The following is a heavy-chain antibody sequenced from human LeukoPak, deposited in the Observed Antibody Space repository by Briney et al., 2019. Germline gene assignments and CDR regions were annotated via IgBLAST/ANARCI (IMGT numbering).Heavy chain of an antibody. Sequence: GGSLRLSCAASGFTFSSYSMNWVRQAPGKGLEWVSYISSSSTIYYADSVKGRFTISRDNAKNSLYLQMNSLRAEDTAVYYCARDSGGGYDSSGYYYQFDYWGQGTLVTVSS. CDR3: ARDSGGGYDSSGYYYQFDY. V-gene: IGHV3-48*01. CDR1: GFTFSSYS. CDR2: ISSSSTI. D-gene: IGHD3-22*01. J-gene: IGHJ4*02.